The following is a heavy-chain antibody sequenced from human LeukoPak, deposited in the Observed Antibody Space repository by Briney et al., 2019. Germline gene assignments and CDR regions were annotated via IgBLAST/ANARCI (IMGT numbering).Heavy chain of an antibody. CDR3: ARAPHVGPNTRPDS. J-gene: IGHJ4*02. CDR1: GYTFTDSF. V-gene: IGHV1-2*06. D-gene: IGHD4/OR15-4a*01. CDR2: IHPNTGGT. Sequence: ASVKVSCKASGYTFTDSFMHWVRQAPGQGPEGMGRIHPNTGGTNYSQKFQGRVTMTSDPSLSAAYLELSGLTSDDTAVYYCARAPHVGPNTRPDSWGQGPLVTVTS.